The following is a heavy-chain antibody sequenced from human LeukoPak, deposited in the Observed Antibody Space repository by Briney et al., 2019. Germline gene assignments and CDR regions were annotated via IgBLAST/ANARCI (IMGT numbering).Heavy chain of an antibody. Sequence: SQTLSLTCAVSGDSIDNPTFYCSWIRQPAGEGLEWIGRVYSSGSTNYNPSLQSRLTISVDSSKNQFSLRLNSVTAADTAVYYCVGIGITEPRLEYWGQGTLVSVSS. V-gene: IGHV4-61*02. CDR3: VGIGITEPRLEY. CDR2: VYSSGST. CDR1: GDSIDNPTFY. D-gene: IGHD3-10*01. J-gene: IGHJ4*02.